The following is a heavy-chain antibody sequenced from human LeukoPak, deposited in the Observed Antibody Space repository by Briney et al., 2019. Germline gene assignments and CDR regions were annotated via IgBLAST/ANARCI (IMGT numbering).Heavy chain of an antibody. CDR2: IYYSGST. CDR1: GFTFSSYSMN. Sequence: GSLRLSCAASGFTFSSYSMNWVRQPPGKGLEWIGSIYYSGSTYYNPSLKSRVTISVDTSKNQFSLKLSSVTAADTAVYYCARHGPTVTILTGFDYWGQGTLVTVSS. J-gene: IGHJ4*02. D-gene: IGHD4-17*01. CDR3: ARHGPTVTILTGFDY. V-gene: IGHV4-39*01.